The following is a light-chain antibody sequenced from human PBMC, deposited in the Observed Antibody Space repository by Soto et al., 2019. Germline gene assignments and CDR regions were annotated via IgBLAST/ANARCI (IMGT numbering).Light chain of an antibody. J-gene: IGLJ1*01. V-gene: IGLV1-44*01. CDR3: AAWDDTLNAYV. CDR1: SSNIGGEA. Sequence: QSVLTQPPSTSGTPGQRVTISCSGSSSNIGGEAVNWYQQLPGTAPKLLIYSYNQRPSGVPDRFSGSKSGTSASLAISGLQSQDEADYICAAWDDTLNAYVFGTGTKVTVL. CDR2: SYN.